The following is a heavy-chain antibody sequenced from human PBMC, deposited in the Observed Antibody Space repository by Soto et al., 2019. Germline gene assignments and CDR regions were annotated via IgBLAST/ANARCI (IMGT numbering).Heavy chain of an antibody. CDR1: GFTFSNYW. CDR3: TRAMLSPSDH. D-gene: IGHD3-16*02. J-gene: IGHJ4*02. Sequence: GGSLRLSCAASGFTFSNYWMHWVRQAPGEGLVWVSRINSDGTTTTYADSVKGRFAISGDNAKNTLYLQMSSLRAEDTAVYYCTRAMLSPSDHWGQGTLVTV. V-gene: IGHV3-74*01. CDR2: INSDGTTT.